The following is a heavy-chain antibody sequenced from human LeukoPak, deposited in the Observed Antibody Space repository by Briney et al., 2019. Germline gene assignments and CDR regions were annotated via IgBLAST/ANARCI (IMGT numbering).Heavy chain of an antibody. CDR2: ISSSGSHI. J-gene: IGHJ4*02. CDR3: AKVYPVVDRLFDY. V-gene: IGHV3-21*01. CDR1: GFTFSSYG. D-gene: IGHD1-14*01. Sequence: GGSLRFSCAASGFTFSSYGMHWVRQAPGKGLEWVSFISSSGSHIYYADSVKGRFTISRDNAEKSLYLKMNSLRAEDTAVYYCAKVYPVVDRLFDYWGQGTLVTVSS.